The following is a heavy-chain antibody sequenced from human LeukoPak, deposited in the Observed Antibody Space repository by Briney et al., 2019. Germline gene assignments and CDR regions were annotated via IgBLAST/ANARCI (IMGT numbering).Heavy chain of an antibody. D-gene: IGHD1-26*01. CDR2: ISSDGSST. CDR3: ARGRQGAKTRYFDL. Sequence: GGSLRLSCAPSGIIFSNYAMHWVRQGPGKGLECISTISSDGSSTYYANSVKGRFTISRDNSKNTLYLQMGSLRAEDMAVYYCARGRQGAKTRYFDLWGRGTRVTVSS. CDR1: GIIFSNYA. V-gene: IGHV3-64*01. J-gene: IGHJ2*01.